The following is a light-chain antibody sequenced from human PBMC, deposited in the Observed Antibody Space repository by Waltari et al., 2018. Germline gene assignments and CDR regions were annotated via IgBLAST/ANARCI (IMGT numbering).Light chain of an antibody. Sequence: DIQMTQSPSTLSASVGDTVTITCRASQSISNWLAWYQQKPGKAPKLRISEVSTLERGVPSRFSGGGSGTDFTLTISSLQPDDFATYFCQQYDTFSRTFGQGTRVEIK. CDR2: EVS. J-gene: IGKJ1*01. V-gene: IGKV1-5*03. CDR1: QSISNW. CDR3: QQYDTFSRT.